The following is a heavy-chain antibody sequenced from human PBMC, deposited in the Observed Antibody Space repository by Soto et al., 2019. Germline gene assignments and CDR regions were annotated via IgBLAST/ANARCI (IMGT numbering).Heavy chain of an antibody. J-gene: IGHJ4*02. D-gene: IGHD4-4*01. CDR1: GFTFNAYA. CDR2: IGGSGGNR. Sequence: DVQLLESGGGLVQPGGSLRLSCAASGFTFNAYAMTWVRQAPGKELEWVSAIGGSGGNRYYAGSVRGRFTISRDNSKDTVDLQMNSLRVEDTAVYYCARVASDYINSVDHWGQGILVSVSS. V-gene: IGHV3-23*01. CDR3: ARVASDYINSVDH.